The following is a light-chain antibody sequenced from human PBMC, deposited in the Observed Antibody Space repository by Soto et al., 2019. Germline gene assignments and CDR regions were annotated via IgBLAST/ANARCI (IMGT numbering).Light chain of an antibody. V-gene: IGKV3-11*01. CDR3: QQRSNWPPIT. J-gene: IGKJ5*01. Sequence: EIVLTQSPATLSLSPGERATLSCMASQSVSSYLAWYQQKPGQAPRLLIYDASNRATGIPARFSGSGSGTDFTLTISSLEPEDFAVYCCQQRSNWPPITFGQGTRLDIK. CDR2: DAS. CDR1: QSVSSY.